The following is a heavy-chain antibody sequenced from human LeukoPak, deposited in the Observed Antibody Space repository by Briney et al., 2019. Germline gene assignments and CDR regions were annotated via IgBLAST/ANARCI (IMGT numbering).Heavy chain of an antibody. Sequence: PRRSLRLSCAASGFTFSSYGMHWVRQAPGKGLEWVAVIWYDGSNKYYADSVKGRFTISRDNSKNTLYLQMNSLRAEDTAVYYCARASDPAMVISYWGQGTLVTVSS. J-gene: IGHJ4*02. CDR3: ARASDPAMVISY. CDR1: GFTFSSYG. D-gene: IGHD5-18*01. V-gene: IGHV3-33*01. CDR2: IWYDGSNK.